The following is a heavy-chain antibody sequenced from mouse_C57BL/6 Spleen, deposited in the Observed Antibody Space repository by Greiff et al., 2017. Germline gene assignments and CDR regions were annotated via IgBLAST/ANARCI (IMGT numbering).Heavy chain of an antibody. D-gene: IGHD1-1*01. CDR3: TRRGTTEYFDY. CDR2: IRNKANNHAT. CDR1: GFTFSDAW. J-gene: IGHJ2*01. Sequence: EVQLQESGGGLVQPGGSMKLSCAASGFTFSDAWMDWVRQSPEKGLEWVAEIRNKANNHATYYAESVKGRFTISRDDSKSSVYLQMNSLRAEDTGIYYCTRRGTTEYFDYWGQGTTLTVSS. V-gene: IGHV6-6*01.